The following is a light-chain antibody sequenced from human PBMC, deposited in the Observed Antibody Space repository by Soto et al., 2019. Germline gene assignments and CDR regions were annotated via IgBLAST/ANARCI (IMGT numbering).Light chain of an antibody. CDR2: GAS. CDR1: QSVSSSY. Sequence: IVVTQSPGTLSLSPGERTTLSCRASQSVSSSYLACYQQKPGQAPRLVIYGASSRATGIPDRLSGSGSGTDFTLTISRPEPEHGAPYYSKQYGRAPQTFGQRIKV. CDR3: KQYGRAPQT. V-gene: IGKV3-20*01. J-gene: IGKJ1*01.